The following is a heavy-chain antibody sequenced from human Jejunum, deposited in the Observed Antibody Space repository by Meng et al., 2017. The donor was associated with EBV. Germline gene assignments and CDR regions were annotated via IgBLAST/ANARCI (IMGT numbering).Heavy chain of an antibody. CDR1: GDFISGRNYY. V-gene: IGHV4-39*01. CDR3: ARLIVVVPGARGGIGT. Sequence: QLQLQESGPGLVKPSETLSLTCSVPGDFISGRNYYWGWIRQSPGKGLEWVASVHSGGSTHCNPSLKSRVTISMDMSKNQFFLKLTSVTAADTAVYYCARLIVVVPGARGGIGTWGQGTLVTVSS. J-gene: IGHJ5*02. CDR2: VHSGGST. D-gene: IGHD2-2*01.